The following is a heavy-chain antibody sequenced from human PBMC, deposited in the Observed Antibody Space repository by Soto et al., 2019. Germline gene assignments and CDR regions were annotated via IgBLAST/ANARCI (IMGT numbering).Heavy chain of an antibody. Sequence: GGSLRLSCVASGFTFSDYYMSWIRQAPGKGLEWVSYISSSGSTIYYADSVKGRFTISRDNAKNSLYLQMNSLRAEDTAVYYCARTTGTKRRDAFDIWGQGTMVTVSS. CDR1: GFTFSDYY. V-gene: IGHV3-11*01. CDR2: ISSSGSTI. J-gene: IGHJ3*02. CDR3: ARTTGTKRRDAFDI. D-gene: IGHD4-4*01.